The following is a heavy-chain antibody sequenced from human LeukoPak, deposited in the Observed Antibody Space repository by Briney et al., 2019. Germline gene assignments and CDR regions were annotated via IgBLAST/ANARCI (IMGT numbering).Heavy chain of an antibody. Sequence: GGSLRLSCAGSGFALKSYSLSWVRQAPGKGLEWVSSISSTSAYIYYADSVKGRFTISRDNAKNTLYLQMNSLRAEDTAVYYCVDRLNWGQGTLVTVSS. J-gene: IGHJ4*02. V-gene: IGHV3-21*01. CDR1: GFALKSYS. D-gene: IGHD3-22*01. CDR2: ISSTSAYI. CDR3: VDRLN.